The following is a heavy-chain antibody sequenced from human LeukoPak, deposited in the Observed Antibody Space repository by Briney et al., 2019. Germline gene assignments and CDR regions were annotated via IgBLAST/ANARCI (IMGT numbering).Heavy chain of an antibody. CDR2: IIPILGIA. V-gene: IGHV1-69*02. J-gene: IGHJ6*02. CDR3: ARGVVPVPYYYYGKDV. D-gene: IGHD2-2*01. Sequence: SVKVSCKASGCTFSSYTINWVRQAPGQGLEWMGRIIPILGIANYAQKLHGRVTLTADNTASTAYMELSRLRCEGAAVYYCARGVVPVPYYYYGKDVWGQGTTVTVSS. CDR1: GCTFSSYT.